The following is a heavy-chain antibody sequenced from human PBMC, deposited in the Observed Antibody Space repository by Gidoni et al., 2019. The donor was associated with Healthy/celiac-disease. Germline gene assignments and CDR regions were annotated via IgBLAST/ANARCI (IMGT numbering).Heavy chain of an antibody. J-gene: IGHJ6*02. Sequence: EVQLVESGGGLVQPGGSLKLSCAASGFTFSGSAMHWVRQASGKGLEWVGGIRSKANSYATAYAESVKGRFTISRDDSKNTAYLQMNSLKTEDTAVYYCTSATTAIRGSYYYGMDVWGQGTTVTVSS. CDR3: TSATTAIRGSYYYGMDV. CDR1: GFTFSGSA. CDR2: IRSKANSYAT. V-gene: IGHV3-73*02. D-gene: IGHD1-26*01.